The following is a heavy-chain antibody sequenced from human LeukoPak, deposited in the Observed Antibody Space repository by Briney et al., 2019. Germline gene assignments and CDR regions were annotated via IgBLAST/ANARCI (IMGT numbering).Heavy chain of an antibody. Sequence: ASVKVSCKASGFTFTRYDINWVRQASGQGLEWMGWINPNNGNTSYAQKFQGRVTMTRDTYTSTAYMELRGLRPEDTAVYYCVRDAEGAGISVIFWFDPWGQGTLVTVSS. CDR1: GFTFTRYD. J-gene: IGHJ5*02. CDR2: INPNNGNT. D-gene: IGHD1-14*01. CDR3: VRDAEGAGISVIFWFDP. V-gene: IGHV1-8*01.